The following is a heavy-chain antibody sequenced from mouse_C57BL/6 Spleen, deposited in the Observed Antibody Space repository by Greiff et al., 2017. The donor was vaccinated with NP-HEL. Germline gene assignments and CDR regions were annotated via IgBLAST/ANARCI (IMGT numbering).Heavy chain of an antibody. Sequence: VKLVESGPGLVAPSQSLSITCTVSGFSLTSYGVDWVRQPPGKGLEWLGVIWGGGSTNYNSALMSRLSISKDNSKSQVFLKMNSLQTDDTAMYYCAKHQSPLYDSRGAMDYWGQGTSVTVSS. CDR1: GFSLTSYG. CDR2: IWGGGST. D-gene: IGHD2-3*01. V-gene: IGHV2-9*01. CDR3: AKHQSPLYDSRGAMDY. J-gene: IGHJ4*01.